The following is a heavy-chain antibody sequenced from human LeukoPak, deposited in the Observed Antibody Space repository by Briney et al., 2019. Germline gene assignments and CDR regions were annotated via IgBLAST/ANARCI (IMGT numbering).Heavy chain of an antibody. CDR2: ITHSGST. CDR3: ARERASSNYNNYFDP. J-gene: IGHJ5*02. D-gene: IGHD5-24*01. CDR1: GVSLSDYY. V-gene: IGHV4-34*01. Sequence: PSETLSLTCEVYGVSLSDYYWSWIRQSPGKGLEWIGDITHSGSTKYNPSIKSRAAISIDKSKNQFFLRLSPVTVADTAVYYCARERASSNYNNYFDPWGQGTPVTVSS.